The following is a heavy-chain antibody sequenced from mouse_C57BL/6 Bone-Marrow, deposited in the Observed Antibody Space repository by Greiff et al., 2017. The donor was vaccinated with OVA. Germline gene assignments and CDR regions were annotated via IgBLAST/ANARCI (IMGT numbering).Heavy chain of an antibody. V-gene: IGHV1-19*01. J-gene: IGHJ2*01. CDR2: INPYNGGT. CDR3: ARIGYYGSSYYFDY. Sequence: DVKLQESGPVLVKPGASVKMSCKASGYTFTDYYMNWVKQSHGKSLEWIGVINPYNGGTSYNQKFKGKATLTVDKSSSTAYMELNSLTSEDSAVYYCARIGYYGSSYYFDYWGQGTTLTVSS. CDR1: GYTFTDYY. D-gene: IGHD1-1*01.